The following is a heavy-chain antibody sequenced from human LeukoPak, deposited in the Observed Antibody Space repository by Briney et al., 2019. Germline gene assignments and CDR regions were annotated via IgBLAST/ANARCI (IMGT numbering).Heavy chain of an antibody. Sequence: GGSLRLSCAASGFTFSSYAMSWVRQAPGKGLEWVSAISGSGGSTYYADSVKGRFTISRDNSKNTLYLQMNSLRAEDTAVYYCAKQTYYDSWRGYSYYFDYWGQGTLVTVSS. J-gene: IGHJ4*02. CDR3: AKQTYYDSWRGYSYYFDY. D-gene: IGHD3-3*01. CDR1: GFTFSSYA. V-gene: IGHV3-23*01. CDR2: ISGSGGST.